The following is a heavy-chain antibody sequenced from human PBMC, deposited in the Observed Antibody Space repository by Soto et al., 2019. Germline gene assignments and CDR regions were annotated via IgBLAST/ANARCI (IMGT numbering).Heavy chain of an antibody. CDR2: IWYDGSNK. V-gene: IGHV3-33*01. Sequence: LRLSCAASGFTFSSYGMHWVRQAPGKGLEWVAVIWYDGSNKYYADSVKGRFTISRDNSKNTLYLQMNSLRAEDTAVYYCARDLRVGALAFDIWGQGXMVTVSS. CDR3: ARDLRVGALAFDI. CDR1: GFTFSSYG. J-gene: IGHJ3*02. D-gene: IGHD1-26*01.